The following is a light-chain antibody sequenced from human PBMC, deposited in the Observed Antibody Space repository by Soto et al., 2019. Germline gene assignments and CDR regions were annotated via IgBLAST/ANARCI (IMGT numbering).Light chain of an antibody. CDR3: QQLNSYPIT. CDR2: DAS. J-gene: IGKJ5*01. CDR1: QSISSW. V-gene: IGKV1-5*01. Sequence: DIQMTQSPSTLSASVGDRVTITCRASQSISSWLAWYQQKPGKAPKLLIYDASGLESGVPSRFSGSGSGTEFTLTISSLQPDDFATYYCQQLNSYPITFGQGTRLEIK.